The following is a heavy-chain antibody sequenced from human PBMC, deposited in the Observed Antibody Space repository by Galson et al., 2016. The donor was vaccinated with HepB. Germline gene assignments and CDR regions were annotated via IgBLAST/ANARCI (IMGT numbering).Heavy chain of an antibody. J-gene: IGHJ4*02. CDR1: GFTLSSYW. V-gene: IGHV3-7*01. Sequence: SLRLSCAASGFTLSSYWMTWVRQAPGKGLEWVANITQDGIEKYHADSVRGRFTISRDNTKDSLYLQMSDLRAEDTAVYYCARGANNFRYWGQGIQVTVSS. D-gene: IGHD1/OR15-1a*01. CDR3: ARGANNFRY. CDR2: ITQDGIEK.